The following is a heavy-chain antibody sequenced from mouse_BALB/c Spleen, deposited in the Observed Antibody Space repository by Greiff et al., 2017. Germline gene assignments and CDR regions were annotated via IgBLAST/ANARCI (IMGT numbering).Heavy chain of an antibody. J-gene: IGHJ3*01. V-gene: IGHV1-9*01. Sequence: QVQLQQSGAELMKPGASVKISCKATGYTFSSYWIEWVKQRPGHGLEWIGEILPGSGSTNYNEKFKGKATFTADTSSNTAYMQLSSLTSEDSAVYYCARGGDWDRFAYWGQGTLVTVSA. D-gene: IGHD4-1*01. CDR3: ARGGDWDRFAY. CDR2: ILPGSGST. CDR1: GYTFSSYW.